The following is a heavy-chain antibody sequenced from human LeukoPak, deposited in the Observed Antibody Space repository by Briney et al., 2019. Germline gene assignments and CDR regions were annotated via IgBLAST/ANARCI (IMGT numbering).Heavy chain of an antibody. D-gene: IGHD6-19*01. J-gene: IGHJ4*02. CDR1: GGSFSGYY. Sequence: SETLSLTCAVYGGSFSGYYWSWIRQPPGKGLEWIGSIYYSGSTYYNPSLKSRVTISVDTSKNQFSLKLSSVTAADTAVYYCASEQWLDKKLDYWGQGTLVTVSS. V-gene: IGHV4-34*01. CDR3: ASEQWLDKKLDY. CDR2: IYYSGST.